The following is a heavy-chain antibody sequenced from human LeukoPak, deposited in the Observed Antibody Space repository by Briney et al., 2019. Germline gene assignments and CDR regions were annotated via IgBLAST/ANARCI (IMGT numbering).Heavy chain of an antibody. CDR3: ARSMGGSRDF. D-gene: IGHD1-26*01. CDR2: ISSNGGST. Sequence: GGSLRLSCSASGFTFSSYAMHWVRQAPGKGLEYVSAISSNGGSTYYADSVKGRFTISRDNSKNTLYLQMNSLSAEDTAVYYCARSMGGSRDFWGQGTLVTVSS. V-gene: IGHV3-64D*06. J-gene: IGHJ4*02. CDR1: GFTFSSYA.